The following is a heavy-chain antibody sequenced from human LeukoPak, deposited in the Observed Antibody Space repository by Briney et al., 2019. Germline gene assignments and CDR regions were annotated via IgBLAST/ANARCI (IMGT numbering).Heavy chain of an antibody. CDR1: GFTFSSYS. J-gene: IGHJ6*03. CDR3: ARDLLYSGYDSSYYYYYYMDV. Sequence: GGSLRLSCAASGFTFSSYSMNWVRQAPGKGLEWVSYISSSSSTIYYADSVKGRFTISRDNAKNSLYLQMNSLRAEDTAVYYCARDLLYSGYDSSYYYYYYMDVWGKGTTVTVSS. D-gene: IGHD5-12*01. CDR2: ISSSSSTI. V-gene: IGHV3-48*01.